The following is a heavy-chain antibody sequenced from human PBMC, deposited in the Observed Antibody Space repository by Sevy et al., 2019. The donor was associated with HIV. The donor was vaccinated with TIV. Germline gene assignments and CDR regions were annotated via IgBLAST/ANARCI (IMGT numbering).Heavy chain of an antibody. D-gene: IGHD5-12*01. CDR1: GYTFTSYG. CDR2: ISAYNGNT. J-gene: IGHJ3*02. V-gene: IGHV1-18*01. CDR3: ARGRVIVATASDAFDI. Sequence: ASVKVSCKASGYTFTSYGISWVRQAPGQGLEWMGWISAYNGNTNYAQKLQGRVTMTTDTSTSTAYMELGSLRSDDTAVYYCARGRVIVATASDAFDIWGQGTMVTVSS.